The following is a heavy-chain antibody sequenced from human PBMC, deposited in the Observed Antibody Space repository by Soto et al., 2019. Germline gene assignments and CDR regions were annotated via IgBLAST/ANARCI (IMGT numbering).Heavy chain of an antibody. D-gene: IGHD6-13*01. CDR3: ARHSPLAAGGAFEF. V-gene: IGHV4-59*08. J-gene: IGHJ3*01. CDR2: FSYRGST. Sequence: QVQLQESGPGLVKPSETLSLTCTVSGASISSNYWSWIRQPPGKGLECIGYFSYRGSTNYNPSLTTRVSISVDTSRNQFSLKLTSVTATDTAMYYCARHSPLAAGGAFEFWGQGMMVTVSS. CDR1: GASISSNY.